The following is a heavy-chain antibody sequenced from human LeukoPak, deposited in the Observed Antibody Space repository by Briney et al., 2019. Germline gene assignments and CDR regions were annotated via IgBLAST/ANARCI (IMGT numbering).Heavy chain of an antibody. J-gene: IGHJ5*02. Sequence: GESLKISCKGSGYSFTSYWIAWVRQMPGKGLEWMGIIYPGDSDTTYSPSFQGQVTISADKSISTAYLQSSSLKASDTAMYYCARVVAAIINWFDPWGQGTLVTVSS. CDR2: IYPGDSDT. CDR1: GYSFTSYW. V-gene: IGHV5-51*01. D-gene: IGHD2-15*01. CDR3: ARVVAAIINWFDP.